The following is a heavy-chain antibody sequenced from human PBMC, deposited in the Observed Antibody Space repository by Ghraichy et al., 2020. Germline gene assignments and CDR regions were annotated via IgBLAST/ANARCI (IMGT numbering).Heavy chain of an antibody. Sequence: GGSLRLSCGASGFTFSDYAIAWVRQAPAKGLEWVSTITGSAGNVFYADSVKGRFTISRDNSRNTVFLQLNSLRAEDTVIYYCAKTLDWYYDYWGQGTLVTVSS. CDR3: AKTLDWYYDY. CDR1: GFTFSDYA. J-gene: IGHJ4*02. CDR2: ITGSAGNV. V-gene: IGHV3-23*01. D-gene: IGHD2/OR15-2a*01.